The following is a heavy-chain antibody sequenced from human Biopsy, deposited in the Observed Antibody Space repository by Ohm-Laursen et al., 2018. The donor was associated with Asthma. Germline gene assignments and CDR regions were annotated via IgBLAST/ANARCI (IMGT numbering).Heavy chain of an antibody. CDR3: ARDAWELQKPYAYYFDY. Sequence: SLRLSCAASGFTFSSYAMHWVRQAPGKGLEWVAVISYDGSNKYYADSVKGRFTISRDNFKNTLYLQMNSLRAEDTAVYYCARDAWELQKPYAYYFDYWGQGTLVTVSS. CDR1: GFTFSSYA. CDR2: ISYDGSNK. D-gene: IGHD1-26*01. J-gene: IGHJ4*02. V-gene: IGHV3-30-3*01.